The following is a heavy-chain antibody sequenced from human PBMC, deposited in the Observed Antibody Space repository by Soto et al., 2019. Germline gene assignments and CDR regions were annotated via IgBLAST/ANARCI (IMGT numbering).Heavy chain of an antibody. CDR3: AREGESGYRDAFDI. Sequence: EVQLVESGGGLVQPGGSLRLSCAASGFTVSSNYMSWVRQAPGKGLEWVSVIYSGGSTYYADSVKGRFTISRHNSKNTLYLQMNSLRAEDTAVYYCAREGESGYRDAFDIWGQGTMVTVSS. V-gene: IGHV3-53*04. J-gene: IGHJ3*02. CDR1: GFTVSSNY. D-gene: IGHD5-18*01. CDR2: IYSGGST.